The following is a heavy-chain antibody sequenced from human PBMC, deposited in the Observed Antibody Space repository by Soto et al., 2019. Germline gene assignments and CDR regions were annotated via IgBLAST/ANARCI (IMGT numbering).Heavy chain of an antibody. J-gene: IGHJ6*02. D-gene: IGHD2-21*02. V-gene: IGHV4-31*03. CDR1: GGSISSGGYY. Sequence: QVQLQESGPGLVKPSQTLSLTCTVSGGSISSGGYYWSWIRQHPGKGLEWIGYIYYSGSTYYNPSLKSRVTIXXDXSXXQFSLKLSSVTAADTAVYYCAREDSPGGHSGGMDVWGQGTTVTVSS. CDR2: IYYSGST. CDR3: AREDSPGGHSGGMDV.